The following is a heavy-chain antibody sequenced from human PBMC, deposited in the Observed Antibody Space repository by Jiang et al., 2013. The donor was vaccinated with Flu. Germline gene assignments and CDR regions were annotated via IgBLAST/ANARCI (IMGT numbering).Heavy chain of an antibody. CDR2: IRQDGSEK. Sequence: QLVESGGGLVQPGGSLRLSCAASEFTFSNYWMSWVRQAPGKGLEWVANIRQDGSEKHYVDSVKGRFTISRDNAKNSLYMQMNSLRVEDTAVYYCARDLNYYDRSGSYRYHYGMDVWGQGTTVTVSS. V-gene: IGHV3-7*01. CDR3: ARDLNYYDRSGSYRYHYGMDV. D-gene: IGHD3-22*01. J-gene: IGHJ6*02. CDR1: EFTFSNYW.